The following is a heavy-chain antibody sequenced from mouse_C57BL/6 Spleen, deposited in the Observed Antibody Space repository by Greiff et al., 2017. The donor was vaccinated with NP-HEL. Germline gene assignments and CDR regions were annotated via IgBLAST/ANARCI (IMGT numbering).Heavy chain of an antibody. V-gene: IGHV1-53*01. CDR2: INPSNGGT. CDR3: AREAYGSRTGFAY. D-gene: IGHD1-1*01. CDR1: GYTFTSYW. J-gene: IGHJ3*01. Sequence: VQLQQPGTELVKPGASVKLSCKASGYTFTSYWMHWVKQRPGQGLEWIGNINPSNGGTNYNEKFKSKATLTVVKSSSTAYMQLSSLTSEDSAVYYCAREAYGSRTGFAYWGQGTLVTVSA.